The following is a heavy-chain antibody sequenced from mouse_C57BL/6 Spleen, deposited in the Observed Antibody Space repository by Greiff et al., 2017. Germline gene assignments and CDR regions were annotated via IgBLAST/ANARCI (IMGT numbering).Heavy chain of an antibody. CDR2: VYPYNGGT. Sequence: EVQLQESGPVLVKPGPSVKISCKASGFTFTDYYMHWAKQSHGKSLEWIGLVYPYNGGTSYNQKFKGKATLTVDTSSSTAYMELNSLTSEDSAVYYCARPPDGPEGYAMDYWGQGTSVTVSS. CDR3: ARPPDGPEGYAMDY. J-gene: IGHJ4*01. CDR1: GFTFTDYY. V-gene: IGHV1-36*01. D-gene: IGHD2-3*01.